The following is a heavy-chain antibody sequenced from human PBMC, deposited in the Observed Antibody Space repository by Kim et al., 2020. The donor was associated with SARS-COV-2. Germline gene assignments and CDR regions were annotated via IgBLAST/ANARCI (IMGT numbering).Heavy chain of an antibody. D-gene: IGHD6-13*01. J-gene: IGHJ4*02. CDR1: GYTFTSYY. CDR2: INPSGGSP. V-gene: IGHV1-46*01. Sequence: ASVKVSCKASGYTFTSYYMHWVRQAPGQGLEWMGIINPSGGSPSYAQKFQGRVTMTRDTSTSTDYMELSSLRSEDTAVYYFARDHPAAGTGKTRVFDYWGQGTLVTVSS. CDR3: ARDHPAAGTGKTRVFDY.